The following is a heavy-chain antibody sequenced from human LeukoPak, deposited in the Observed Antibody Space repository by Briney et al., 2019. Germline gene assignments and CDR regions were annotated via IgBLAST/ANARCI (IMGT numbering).Heavy chain of an antibody. D-gene: IGHD5-12*01. CDR2: IRYDGSNK. Sequence: TGGSLRLSCAASGFTFSSYGMHWVRQAPGKGLEWVAFIRYDGSNKYYADSVKGRFTISRDNSKNTLYLQMNSLRAEDTAVYYCARDRGYSGYDFDYWGQGTLVTVSS. CDR1: GFTFSSYG. CDR3: ARDRGYSGYDFDY. V-gene: IGHV3-30*02. J-gene: IGHJ4*02.